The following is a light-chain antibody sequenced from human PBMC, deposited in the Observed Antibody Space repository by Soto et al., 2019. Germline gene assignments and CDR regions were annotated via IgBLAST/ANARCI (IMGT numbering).Light chain of an antibody. Sequence: QSALTQPASVSGSPGQSITISCTGTSRDLGGYNYVSWYQQHPGKAPKLMIYDVSNRPSGVSNRFSGSKSGNTASLTISGLQAEDEADYYCISYTSSSTLVVFGGGTKLTVL. CDR3: ISYTSSSTLVV. CDR1: SRDLGGYNY. V-gene: IGLV2-14*01. CDR2: DVS. J-gene: IGLJ2*01.